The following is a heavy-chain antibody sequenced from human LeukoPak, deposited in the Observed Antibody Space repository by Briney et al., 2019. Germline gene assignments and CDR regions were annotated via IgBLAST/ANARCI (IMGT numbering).Heavy chain of an antibody. D-gene: IGHD1-14*01. CDR3: ARYTPLLRNLDY. J-gene: IGHJ4*02. CDR1: GGSVSSGSYY. V-gene: IGHV4-61*01. Sequence: PSETLSLTCTVSGGSVSSGSYYWSWIRQPPGKGLEWIGYIYYSGSTNYNPSLKSRVTISVDTSKNQFSLKLSSVTAADTAVYYCARYTPLLRNLDYWGQGTLVTVSS. CDR2: IYYSGST.